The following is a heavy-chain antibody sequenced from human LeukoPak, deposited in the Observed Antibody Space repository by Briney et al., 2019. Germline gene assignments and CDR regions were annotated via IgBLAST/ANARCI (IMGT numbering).Heavy chain of an antibody. CDR2: INHSGST. V-gene: IGHV4-34*01. J-gene: IGHJ6*03. D-gene: IGHD4-17*01. CDR3: ARLTVTGGLYYYYYMDV. CDR1: GGSFSGYY. Sequence: SETLSLTCAVYGGSFSGYYWSWIRQPPGKGLEWIGEINHSGSTNYNPSLKSRGTISVDTSKNQFSLKLSSVTAADTAVYYCARLTVTGGLYYYYYMDVWGKGTTVTVSS.